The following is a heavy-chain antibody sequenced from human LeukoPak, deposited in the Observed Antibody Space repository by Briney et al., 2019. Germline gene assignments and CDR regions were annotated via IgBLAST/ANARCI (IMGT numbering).Heavy chain of an antibody. D-gene: IGHD7-27*01. CDR1: GYTFIDYF. Sequence: GASVKVSCKASGYTFIDYFIHWVRQAPGQGLEWMGRINPNSGGAEFTQEFQGRVTMTRDTFISTTYMELSRLTSDDTALYYCARDLSSTSNWEFDYWGQGTLVTVSS. J-gene: IGHJ4*02. CDR2: INPNSGGA. V-gene: IGHV1-2*06. CDR3: ARDLSSTSNWEFDY.